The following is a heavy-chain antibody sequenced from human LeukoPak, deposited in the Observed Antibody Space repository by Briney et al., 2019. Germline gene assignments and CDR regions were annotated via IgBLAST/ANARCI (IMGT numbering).Heavy chain of an antibody. V-gene: IGHV3-30-3*01. CDR1: SFTFSSYA. J-gene: IGHJ6*02. Sequence: GKSLRLSCAASSFTFSSYAMHWVRQAPGKGLEWVAVISYDGSNKYYADSVKGRFTISRDNSKNTLYLQMNSLRAEDTAVYYCAREGYCSSTSCSDQDYYYYGMDVWGQGTTVTVSS. CDR3: AREGYCSSTSCSDQDYYYYGMDV. CDR2: ISYDGSNK. D-gene: IGHD2-2*01.